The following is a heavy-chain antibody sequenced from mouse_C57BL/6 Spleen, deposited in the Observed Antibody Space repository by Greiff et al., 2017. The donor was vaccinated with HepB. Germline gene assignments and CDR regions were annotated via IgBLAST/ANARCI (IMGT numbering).Heavy chain of an antibody. CDR1: GYPFTSYG. J-gene: IGHJ2*01. CDR2: IYPRSGNT. D-gene: IGHD1-1*01. CDR3: ARIITTVVDPYYFDY. V-gene: IGHV1-81*01. Sequence: QVQLQQSGAELARPGASVKLSCKASGYPFTSYGISWVKQRTGQGLEWIGEIYPRSGNTYYNEKFKGKATLTADKSSSTAYMELRSLTSEDSAVYFCARIITTVVDPYYFDYWGQGTTLTVSS.